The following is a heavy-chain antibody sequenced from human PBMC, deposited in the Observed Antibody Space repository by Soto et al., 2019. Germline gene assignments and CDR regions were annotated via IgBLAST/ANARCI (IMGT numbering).Heavy chain of an antibody. CDR1: GGSISSYY. CDR2: IYYSGST. D-gene: IGHD3-16*01. J-gene: IGHJ4*02. Sequence: PSETLSLTCTVSGGSISSYYWSWVRQPPGKGLEWIGYIYYSGSTNYNPSLKSRVTISVDWSKNQFSLKLTSVTAADTAVYYCARGPPMGYWGQGTLVTVSS. CDR3: ARGPPMGY. V-gene: IGHV4-59*12.